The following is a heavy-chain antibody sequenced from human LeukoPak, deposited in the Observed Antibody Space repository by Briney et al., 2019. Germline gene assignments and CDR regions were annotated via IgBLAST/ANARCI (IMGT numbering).Heavy chain of an antibody. J-gene: IGHJ5*02. Sequence: SETLSLTCAVYGGSFSGYYWSWIRQPPGKGLEWIGEINHSGSTNYNPSLKSRVTISVDTSKNQFSLKLSSVTAADTAVYYCAKPSGIAVAGEFDPWGQGTLVTVTS. CDR1: GGSFSGYY. CDR2: INHSGST. CDR3: AKPSGIAVAGEFDP. D-gene: IGHD6-19*01. V-gene: IGHV4-34*01.